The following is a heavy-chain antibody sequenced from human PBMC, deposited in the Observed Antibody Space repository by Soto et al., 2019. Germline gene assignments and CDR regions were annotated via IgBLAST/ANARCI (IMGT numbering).Heavy chain of an antibody. CDR1: CYTFTSYG. V-gene: IGHV1-18*01. Sequence: SVKVSCKASCYTFTSYGISLSRQAPGQGLEWMGWISAYNGNTNYAQKLQGRVTMTTDTSTSTAYMELRSLRSDDTAVYYCARGGRTAAATYYGMDVWGQGTTVTVSS. J-gene: IGHJ6*02. CDR2: ISAYNGNT. CDR3: ARGGRTAAATYYGMDV. D-gene: IGHD6-13*01.